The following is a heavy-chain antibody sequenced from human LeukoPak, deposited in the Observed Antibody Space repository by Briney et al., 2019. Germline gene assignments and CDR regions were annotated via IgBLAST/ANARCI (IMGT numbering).Heavy chain of an antibody. CDR1: GFSVSDHY. D-gene: IGHD2/OR15-2a*01. J-gene: IGHJ4*02. Sequence: GGSLRLSCVVSGFSVSDHYMSWVRQAPGKGLQWLSIIFADDLTYYEDSAKGRFTISRDRSQNTLYLQMNSLRAEDTAVYYCARGAMSTFARFDSWGQGTLVSVSS. CDR3: ARGAMSTFARFDS. V-gene: IGHV3-53*01. CDR2: IFADDLT.